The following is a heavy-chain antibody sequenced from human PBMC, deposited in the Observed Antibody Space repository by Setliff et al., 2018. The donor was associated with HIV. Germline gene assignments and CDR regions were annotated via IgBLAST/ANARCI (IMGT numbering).Heavy chain of an antibody. Sequence: GGSLRLSCAATGFTFSSYVLHWVRQAPGKGLEWVAVMSTGGDIKIYADSVKGRFTISRDNSKNTLFLQMNSLRPEDTAVYYCAREGITGTTLHPYWGQGTLVTVSS. D-gene: IGHD1-7*01. J-gene: IGHJ4*02. CDR2: MSTGGDIK. CDR1: GFTFSSYV. CDR3: AREGITGTTLHPY. V-gene: IGHV3-30-3*01.